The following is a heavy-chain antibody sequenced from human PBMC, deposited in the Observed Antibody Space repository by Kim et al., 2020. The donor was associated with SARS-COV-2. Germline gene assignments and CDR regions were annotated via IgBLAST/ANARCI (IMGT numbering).Heavy chain of an antibody. D-gene: IGHD6-25*01. CDR3: AKDHGSSGWPTFDS. Sequence: GGSLRLSCSASGFIFGNYAMSWVRQAPGKGPEWVASVNNGGNAYYGDSARGRFTISRDNAKNTLDLQLNSLRAEDTALYYCAKDHGSSGWPTFDSWGQGT. V-gene: IGHV3-23*01. CDR2: VNNGGNA. CDR1: GFIFGNYA. J-gene: IGHJ4*02.